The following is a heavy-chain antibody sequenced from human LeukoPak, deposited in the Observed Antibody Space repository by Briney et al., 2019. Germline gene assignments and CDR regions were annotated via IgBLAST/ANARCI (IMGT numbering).Heavy chain of an antibody. CDR2: IYYSGST. CDR1: GGSISSSSYY. CDR3: ATLNDYGDYGRDY. D-gene: IGHD4-17*01. V-gene: IGHV4-39*01. Sequence: SETLSLTCTVFGGSISSSSYYWGWIRQPPGRGLEWIGSIYYSGSTYYNPSLKSRATISVDTSKNQLSLKLSSVTAADTAVYYCATLNDYGDYGRDYWGQGTLVTVSS. J-gene: IGHJ4*02.